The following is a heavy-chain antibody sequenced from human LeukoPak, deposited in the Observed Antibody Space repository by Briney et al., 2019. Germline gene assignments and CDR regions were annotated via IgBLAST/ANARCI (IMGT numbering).Heavy chain of an antibody. CDR2: IYYSGST. CDR1: GGSISSYY. D-gene: IGHD1-26*01. Sequence: PSETLSLTCTVSGGSISSYYWSWIRQPPGKGLEWIGYIYYSGSTNYNPSLKRRVTISVETSKNEFSLKLRSVTAADTAVYYCARVTGYSIEDYFDYWGQGTLVTVSS. V-gene: IGHV4-59*01. CDR3: ARVTGYSIEDYFDY. J-gene: IGHJ4*02.